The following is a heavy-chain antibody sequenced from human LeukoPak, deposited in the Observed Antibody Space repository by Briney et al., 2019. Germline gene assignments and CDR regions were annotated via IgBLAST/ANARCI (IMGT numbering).Heavy chain of an antibody. D-gene: IGHD6-19*01. CDR1: GYTFTSYD. J-gene: IGHJ6*03. Sequence: ASVKVSCKASGYTFTSYDINWVRQATGQGLEWMGWMNPNSGNTGYAQKFQGRVTMTRNTSISTAYMELSSLRSEDTAVYYCARGFSSGWSDYYYYMDVWGKGTTVTVSS. CDR2: MNPNSGNT. V-gene: IGHV1-8*01. CDR3: ARGFSSGWSDYYYYMDV.